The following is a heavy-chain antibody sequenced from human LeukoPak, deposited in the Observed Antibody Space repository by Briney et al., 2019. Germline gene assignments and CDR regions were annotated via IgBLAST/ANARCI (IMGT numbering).Heavy chain of an antibody. CDR1: GFTFSSYG. J-gene: IGHJ3*02. Sequence: GRSLRLSCAASGFTFSSYGMHWVRQAPGKGLEWVAVIWYDGSNKYYADSVKGRFTISRDNPKNTLYLQMNSLRAEDTAVYYCAREILGTYDAFDIWGQGTMVTVSS. V-gene: IGHV3-33*01. CDR2: IWYDGSNK. CDR3: AREILGTYDAFDI. D-gene: IGHD7-27*01.